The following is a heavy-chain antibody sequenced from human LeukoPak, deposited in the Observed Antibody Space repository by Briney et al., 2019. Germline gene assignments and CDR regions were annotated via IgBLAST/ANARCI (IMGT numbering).Heavy chain of an antibody. CDR1: GYSITSGYY. CDR3: ARGFNGGYNYFDY. Sequence: PSETLSLTCTVSGYSITSGYYWGWIRQPPGKGLEWIGSIYHSGSTHYNPSLKSRVTISVDTSKNQFSLKLSSVTAADTAVYYCARGFNGGYNYFDYWGQGTLVTVSS. V-gene: IGHV4-38-2*02. J-gene: IGHJ4*02. D-gene: IGHD2-8*01. CDR2: IYHSGST.